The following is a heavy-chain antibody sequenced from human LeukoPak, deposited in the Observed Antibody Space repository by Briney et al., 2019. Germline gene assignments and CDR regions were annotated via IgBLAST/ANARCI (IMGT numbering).Heavy chain of an antibody. J-gene: IGHJ3*02. V-gene: IGHV4-34*01. CDR3: ARYWGSFDAFDI. CDR1: GGSFSGYY. D-gene: IGHD2-8*02. CDR2: INHSGST. Sequence: SETLSLTCAVYGGSFSGYYWSWIRQPPGKGLEWIGEINHSGSTNYNPSLKSRVTISVDTSKNQFSLKLSSVTAADTAVYYCARYWGSFDAFDIWGQGTMVTVSS.